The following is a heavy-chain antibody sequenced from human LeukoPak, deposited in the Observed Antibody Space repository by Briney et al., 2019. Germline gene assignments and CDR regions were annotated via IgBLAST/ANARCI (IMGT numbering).Heavy chain of an antibody. Sequence: PSETLSLTCAVYGGSFSGYYWSWIRQPPGKGLEWIGYIYYGGSTNYNPSLKSRVTISVDTSKNQFSLKLSSVTAADTAVYYCARHGIPYGSGYGYFDYWGQGTLVTVSS. CDR2: IYYGGST. V-gene: IGHV4-59*08. CDR1: GGSFSGYY. J-gene: IGHJ4*02. CDR3: ARHGIPYGSGYGYFDY. D-gene: IGHD3-10*01.